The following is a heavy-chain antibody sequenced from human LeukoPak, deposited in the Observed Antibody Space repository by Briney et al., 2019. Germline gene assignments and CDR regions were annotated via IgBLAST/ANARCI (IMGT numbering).Heavy chain of an antibody. V-gene: IGHV3-23*01. CDR3: AKGDCSSTSCYGIAAASPHY. J-gene: IGHJ4*02. CDR2: ISGSGGST. D-gene: IGHD2-2*01. CDR1: GFTFSSYA. Sequence: GGSLRLSCAASGFTFSSYAMSWVRQAPGKGLEWVSTISGSGGSTYYADSVKGRFTISRDNSKNTLYLQMNSLGAEDTAVYYCAKGDCSSTSCYGIAAASPHYWGQGTLVTVSS.